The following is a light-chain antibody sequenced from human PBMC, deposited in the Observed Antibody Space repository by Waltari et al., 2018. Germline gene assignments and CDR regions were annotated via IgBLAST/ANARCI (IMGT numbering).Light chain of an antibody. V-gene: IGKV4-1*01. CDR1: QSVLYSSNNRNY. CDR3: QQYYTTPH. Sequence: DIVMTQSPDSLAVSLGERAPINCTPSQSVLYSSNNRNYLAWYQQKPGQPPKLLIYWASTRESGVPDRFSGSGSGTDFTLTISSLQAEDVAVYYCQQYYTTPHFGQGTRLEIK. CDR2: WAS. J-gene: IGKJ5*01.